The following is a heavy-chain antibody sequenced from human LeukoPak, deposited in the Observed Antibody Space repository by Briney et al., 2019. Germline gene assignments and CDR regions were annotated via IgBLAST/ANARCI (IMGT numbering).Heavy chain of an antibody. J-gene: IGHJ4*02. Sequence: GGSVKVSCKASGYSFTNYGVTWVRQAPGQGLEWMGWISAYSGHTNYAQKLQDRVTMTTDTSTSTPYMELRSLRSDDTAVYYCARDAGTSGSSEDYWGQGTLVTVSS. V-gene: IGHV1-18*01. CDR2: ISAYSGHT. D-gene: IGHD6-19*01. CDR3: ARDAGTSGSSEDY. CDR1: GYSFTNYG.